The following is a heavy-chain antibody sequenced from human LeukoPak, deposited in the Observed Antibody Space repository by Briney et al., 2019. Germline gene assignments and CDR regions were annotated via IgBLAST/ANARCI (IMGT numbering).Heavy chain of an antibody. CDR2: INWNGGST. D-gene: IGHD2-15*01. Sequence: RPGGSLRLSCAASGFTFDDYGMSWVRQAPGKGLEWVSGINWNGGSTGYADSVKGRFTISRDNAKNSLYLQMNSLRAEDTAAYYCARVYCSGGSCYGRRMIGAFDIWGQGTMVTVSS. CDR3: ARVYCSGGSCYGRRMIGAFDI. CDR1: GFTFDDYG. J-gene: IGHJ3*02. V-gene: IGHV3-20*04.